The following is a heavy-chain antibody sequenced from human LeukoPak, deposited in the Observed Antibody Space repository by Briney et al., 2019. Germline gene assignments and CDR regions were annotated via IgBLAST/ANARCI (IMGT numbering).Heavy chain of an antibody. V-gene: IGHV3-43*01. J-gene: IGHJ1*01. D-gene: IGHD4-17*01. Sequence: GGPLRLSCAASGFTFDDYTMHWVRQAPGKGLEWVSLISWDGGSTYYADSVKGRFTISRDNSKNSLYLQMNSLRTEDTALYYCAKAYGDYEYFQHWGQGTLVTVSS. CDR1: GFTFDDYT. CDR2: ISWDGGST. CDR3: AKAYGDYEYFQH.